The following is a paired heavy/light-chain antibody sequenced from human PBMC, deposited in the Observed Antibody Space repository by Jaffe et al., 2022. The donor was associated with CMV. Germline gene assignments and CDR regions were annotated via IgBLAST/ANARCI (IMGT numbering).Heavy chain of an antibody. J-gene: IGHJ5*02. Sequence: EVRLVESGGGLVQLGRSLKIACAASGFNFGDYAMHWVRQRPGKGLEWVSGISARGDKIAYADAVKDRFTISRDNAKKSLYLQMNSLRADDAALYYCTSGYCSTTTCFFGDAWGQGTRVTVYS. CDR2: ISARGDKI. CDR1: GFNFGDYA. D-gene: IGHD2-2*01. V-gene: IGHV3-9*01. CDR3: TSGYCSTTTCFFGDA.
Light chain of an antibody. CDR2: EVT. Sequence: QSALTQPPSVSGSPGQSVSISCTGSNSDVASYNRVSWYQQIPGTAPKVLLYEVTWRPSGVPDRFSGSKSGNTASLTISGLQVEDEADYFCCSYTDKDTWVFGGGTKLTVL. V-gene: IGLV2-18*02. CDR3: CSYTDKDTWV. CDR1: NSDVASYNR. J-gene: IGLJ2*01.